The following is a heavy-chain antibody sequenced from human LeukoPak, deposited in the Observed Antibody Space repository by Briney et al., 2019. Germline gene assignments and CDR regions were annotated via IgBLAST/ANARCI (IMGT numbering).Heavy chain of an antibody. CDR2: ISYDGSNK. V-gene: IGHV3-30-3*01. CDR3: ARDSRFDP. J-gene: IGHJ5*02. CDR1: GFTFSSYA. Sequence: GGSLRLSCAASGFTFSSYAMHWVRQAPGKGLEWVAVISYDGSNKYYADSVKGRFTISRDNSKNTLYLQMNSLRAEDTAVYYCARDSRFDPWGQGTLVTVSS.